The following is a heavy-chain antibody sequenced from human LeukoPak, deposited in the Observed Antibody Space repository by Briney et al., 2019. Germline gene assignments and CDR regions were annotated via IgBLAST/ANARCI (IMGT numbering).Heavy chain of an antibody. D-gene: IGHD2-2*01. CDR1: GGSFRGYY. J-gene: IGHJ4*02. CDR3: ASTERCSTTCPLDY. CDR2: INHSGST. V-gene: IGHV4-34*01. Sequence: PAETLSLTCAVYGGSFRGYYLSWIRQPPGKGLEWIWEINHSGSTNYNPSLKSRVTISLDTSMKKFSLKLNSVTAADTAVYYCASTERCSTTCPLDYWGQGTLVTVSS.